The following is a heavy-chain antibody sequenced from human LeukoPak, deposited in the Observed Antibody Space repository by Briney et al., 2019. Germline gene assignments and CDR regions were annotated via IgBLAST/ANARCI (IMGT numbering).Heavy chain of an antibody. CDR2: IYYRGST. CDR3: ARNSGYEKYNWLDP. D-gene: IGHD5-12*01. V-gene: IGHV4-59*08. Sequence: SETLSITCTVSGGSISSYYWSWIRQPPGKGLEWIGYIYYRGSTNYNPSLKSRVTISVDTPKNQFSLRLRSVTAADTAVYYCARNSGYEKYNWLDPWGQGTLVTVSS. CDR1: GGSISSYY. J-gene: IGHJ5*02.